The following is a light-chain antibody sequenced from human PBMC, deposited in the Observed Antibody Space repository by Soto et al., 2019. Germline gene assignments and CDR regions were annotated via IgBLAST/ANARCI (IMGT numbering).Light chain of an antibody. CDR2: DAS. CDR1: QSVSSY. J-gene: IGKJ1*01. CDR3: QQRSNWPPTST. V-gene: IGKV3-11*01. Sequence: EIVLTQSPATLSLSPGERATLSCRASQSVSSYLAWYQQKPGQAPRLLIYDASNRATGIPARFSGSGSGTDFTLTISSLEPEDFAVYYCQQRSNWPPTSTLGPGTKVDIK.